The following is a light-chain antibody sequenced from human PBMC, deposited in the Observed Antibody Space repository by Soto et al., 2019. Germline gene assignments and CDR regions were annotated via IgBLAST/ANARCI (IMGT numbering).Light chain of an antibody. CDR3: QQYGSSPIT. V-gene: IGKV3-20*01. J-gene: IGKJ5*01. CDR1: ESISSSY. CDR2: GAS. Sequence: EIVWTQSPGTLSLSPGDRATLSCRATESISSSYLAWYQQKPGQAPRLLIYGASSRATGIPDRFSGSGSGTDFTIKISRLEPEDFAVYYCQQYGSSPITFGQGTRLEI.